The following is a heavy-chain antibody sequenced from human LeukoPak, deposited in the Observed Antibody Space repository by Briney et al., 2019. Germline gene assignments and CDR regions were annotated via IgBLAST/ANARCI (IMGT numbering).Heavy chain of an antibody. D-gene: IGHD7-27*01. Sequence: GGSLRLSCAASGFSFSTYAMSWDRQAPGKGLEWVSLISGSGGSTYYADSVKGRFTISRDNSKNTLYLQMNSLRAEDTAVYFCAKDQPWGLFDSWGQGTLVTVSS. J-gene: IGHJ4*02. V-gene: IGHV3-23*01. CDR1: GFSFSTYA. CDR3: AKDQPWGLFDS. CDR2: ISGSGGST.